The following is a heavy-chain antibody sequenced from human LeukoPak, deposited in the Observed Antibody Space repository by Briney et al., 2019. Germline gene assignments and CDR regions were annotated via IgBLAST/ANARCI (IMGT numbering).Heavy chain of an antibody. J-gene: IGHJ4*02. D-gene: IGHD6-13*01. Sequence: ASVKVSCKASGYTFTSYYMYWVRQAPGQGLDWMGLINPSGGGTSYAQRFQGRVTMTRDTSTSTVYMELSSLRSEDTAVYYCARDIAADGPIDYWGQGTLVTVSS. V-gene: IGHV1-46*01. CDR2: INPSGGGT. CDR1: GYTFTSYY. CDR3: ARDIAADGPIDY.